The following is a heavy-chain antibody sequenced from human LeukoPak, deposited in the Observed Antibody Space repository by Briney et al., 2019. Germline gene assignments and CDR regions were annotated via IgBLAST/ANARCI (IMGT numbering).Heavy chain of an antibody. J-gene: IGHJ4*02. D-gene: IGHD3-10*01. CDR3: ARRRLGGYFDY. CDR2: IYYSENT. CDR1: GGSFSSSTYC. Sequence: SETLSLTCTVSGGSFSSSTYCWGWIRQPPGKGLEWIGNIYYSENTYYSASLKSRATLSADTSRKQFSLKLTSVTAADTAVYYCARRRLGGYFDYWGQGILVTVSS. V-gene: IGHV4-39*01.